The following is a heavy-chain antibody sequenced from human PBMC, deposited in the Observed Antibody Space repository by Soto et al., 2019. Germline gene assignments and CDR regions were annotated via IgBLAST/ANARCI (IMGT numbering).Heavy chain of an antibody. D-gene: IGHD3-9*01. J-gene: IGHJ6*02. Sequence: GESLKISCKGSGYTFTNNWVGWVRQMPGKGLEWMGIIYPGDSDTRYSPSFQGQVTISVDKSIATAYLQWSSLKASDTAMYYCASRTGYDILTGYSNYYYYGMDVWGQGTTVTVSS. CDR1: GYTFTNNW. CDR3: ASRTGYDILTGYSNYYYYGMDV. CDR2: IYPGDSDT. V-gene: IGHV5-51*01.